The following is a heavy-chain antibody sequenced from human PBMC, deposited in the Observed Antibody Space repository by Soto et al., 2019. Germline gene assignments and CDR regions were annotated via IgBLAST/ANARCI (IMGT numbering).Heavy chain of an antibody. D-gene: IGHD3-3*01. CDR2: INLNGGT. CDR1: GGSAIGFY. V-gene: IGHV4-34*01. J-gene: IGHJ5*02. Sequence: ETLSPTSAVHGGSAIGFYWNWVRQLAGKGLEWSGEINLNGGTHYNPSLKSRVTMSVDTSKNQFSLRLSSVTAADTAIYYCATRITVFGLLIPPFDPWGQGTQVTVS. CDR3: ATRITVFGLLIPPFDP.